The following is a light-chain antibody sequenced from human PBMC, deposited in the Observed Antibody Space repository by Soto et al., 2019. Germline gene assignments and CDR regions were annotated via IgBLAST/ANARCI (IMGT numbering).Light chain of an antibody. Sequence: EIVLTQSPGTLSLSPGEGATLSCRASQSVSSSYIAWYQQRPGQTPSLLIYGASTRATGVPARFSGSGSGTDFTLTISRLEPEDFALYYCQQYVSSPLTFGQGTKVDIK. CDR1: QSVSSSY. CDR2: GAS. J-gene: IGKJ1*01. CDR3: QQYVSSPLT. V-gene: IGKV3-20*01.